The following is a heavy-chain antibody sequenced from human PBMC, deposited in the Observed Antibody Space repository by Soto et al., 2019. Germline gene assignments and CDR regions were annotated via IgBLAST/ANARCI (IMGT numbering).Heavy chain of an antibody. CDR2: INPNSGGT. D-gene: IGHD2-15*01. V-gene: IGHV1-2*02. J-gene: IGHJ5*02. Sequence: ASVKVSCKASGYTFTGYYMHWVRQAPGQGLEWMGWINPNSGGTNYAQRFQGRVTMTRDTSISTAYMELSRLRSDDTAVYYCARNRYCSGGSCRNWFDPWGQGTLVTVSS. CDR1: GYTFTGYY. CDR3: ARNRYCSGGSCRNWFDP.